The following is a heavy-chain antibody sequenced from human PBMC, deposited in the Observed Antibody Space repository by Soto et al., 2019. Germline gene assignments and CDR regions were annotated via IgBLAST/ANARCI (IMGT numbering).Heavy chain of an antibody. CDR3: AKAFSVVVPAATPFDY. Sequence: TGGSLRLSCAASGFTFSSYAMSWVRQAPGKGLEWVSAISGSGGSTYYADSVKGRFTISRDNSKNTLYLQMNSLRAEDTAVYYCAKAFSVVVPAATPFDYWGQGTLVTVSS. CDR2: ISGSGGST. D-gene: IGHD2-2*01. V-gene: IGHV3-23*01. CDR1: GFTFSSYA. J-gene: IGHJ4*02.